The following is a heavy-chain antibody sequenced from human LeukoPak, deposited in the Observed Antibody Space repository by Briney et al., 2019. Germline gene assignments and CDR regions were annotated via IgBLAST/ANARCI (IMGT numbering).Heavy chain of an antibody. CDR2: IYYSGST. V-gene: IGHV4-59*08. CDR1: GGSISSYY. J-gene: IGHJ4*02. D-gene: IGHD3-9*01. CDR3: AGHRSNRYYDILTGYSPAADFDY. Sequence: SETLSLTCTVSGGSISSYYWSWIRQPPGKGLEWIGYIYYSGSTNYNPSLKSRVTISVDTSKNQFSLKLSGVTAADTAVYYCAGHRSNRYYDILTGYSPAADFDYWGQGTLVTVSS.